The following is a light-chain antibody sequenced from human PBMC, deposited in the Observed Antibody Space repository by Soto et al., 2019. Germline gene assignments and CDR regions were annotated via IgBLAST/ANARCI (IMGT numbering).Light chain of an antibody. J-gene: IGLJ3*02. Sequence: QSALTQPASVSGSPGQSITISCIGTSSDVGGYNYVSWYQQHPGKAPKLMIYDVNKRPSGVPDRFSGSKSGNTASLTISGLQAADEADYYCCSYAGGWVFGGGTKVTVL. CDR1: SSDVGGYNY. CDR3: CSYAGGWV. CDR2: DVN. V-gene: IGLV2-11*01.